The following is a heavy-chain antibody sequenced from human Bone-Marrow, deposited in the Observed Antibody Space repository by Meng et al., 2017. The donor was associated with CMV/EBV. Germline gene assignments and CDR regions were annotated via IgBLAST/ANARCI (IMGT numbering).Heavy chain of an antibody. V-gene: IGHV4-59*02. Sequence: SETLSLTCTVSGGSVSSYYWSWIRQPPGKGLEWIGYIYYSGSTNYNPSLKSRVTISVDTSKNQFSLKLSSVTAADTAVYYCARTVNYDFWSGPPVGSFDYWGQGTLVTVSS. CDR2: IYYSGST. J-gene: IGHJ4*02. CDR3: ARTVNYDFWSGPPVGSFDY. D-gene: IGHD3-3*01. CDR1: GGSVSSYY.